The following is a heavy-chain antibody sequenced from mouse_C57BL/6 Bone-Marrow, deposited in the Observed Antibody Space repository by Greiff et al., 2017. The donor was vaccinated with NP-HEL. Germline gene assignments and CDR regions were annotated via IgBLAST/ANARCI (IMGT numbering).Heavy chain of an antibody. V-gene: IGHV1-61*01. CDR2: IYPSDSET. J-gene: IGHJ4*01. CDR1: GYTFTSYW. Sequence: VQLQQPGAELVRPGSSVKLSCKASGYTFTSYWMDWVKQRPGQGLEWIGNIYPSDSETHYNQKFKDKATLTVDKSSSTAYMQLSSLTSEDSAVYYCARRPRITTVVMDYWGQGTSVTVSS. CDR3: ARRPRITTVVMDY. D-gene: IGHD1-1*01.